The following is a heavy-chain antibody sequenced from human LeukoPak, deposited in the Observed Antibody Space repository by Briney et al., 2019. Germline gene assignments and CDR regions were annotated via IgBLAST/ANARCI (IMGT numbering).Heavy chain of an antibody. CDR2: ISSSSSYI. CDR3: ARGRSNYGSGSDI. Sequence: GGSLRLSCAASGFTFSSYSMNWVRQAPGKGLEWVSSISSSSSYIYYADSVKGRFTISRDNAKNSLYLQMNSLRAEDTAVYYCARGRSNYGSGSDIWGQGTMVTVSS. CDR1: GFTFSSYS. J-gene: IGHJ3*02. V-gene: IGHV3-21*01. D-gene: IGHD3-10*01.